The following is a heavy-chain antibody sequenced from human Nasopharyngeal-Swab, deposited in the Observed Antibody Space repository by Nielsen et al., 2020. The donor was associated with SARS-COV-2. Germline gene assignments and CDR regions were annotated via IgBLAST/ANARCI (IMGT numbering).Heavy chain of an antibody. CDR3: ARWGIVATGSYYYYGMDV. J-gene: IGHJ6*02. V-gene: IGHV1-69*01. Sequence: CLLPSPFQGLAFLGGIIPIFGTANYAQKFQGRVTITADESTSTAYMELSSLRSEDTAVYYCARWGIVATGSYYYYGMDVWGQGTTVTVSS. CDR2: IIPIFGTA. D-gene: IGHD5-12*01.